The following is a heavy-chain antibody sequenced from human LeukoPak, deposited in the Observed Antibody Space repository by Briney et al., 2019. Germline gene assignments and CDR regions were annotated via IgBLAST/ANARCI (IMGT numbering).Heavy chain of an antibody. CDR3: AGSPDDYFDY. CDR2: IYTSGST. CDR1: GVSISSYY. V-gene: IGHV4-4*07. Sequence: SETLSLTCTVSGVSISSYYWSWIRQPAGKGLEWIGRIYTSGSTNYNPSLKSRVTMSVDTSKNQFSLKLSSLTAADTAVYYCAGSPDDYFDYWGQGTLVTVSS. J-gene: IGHJ4*02.